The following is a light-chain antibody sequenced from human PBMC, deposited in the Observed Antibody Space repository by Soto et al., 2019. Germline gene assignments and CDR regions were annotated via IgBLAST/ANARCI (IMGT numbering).Light chain of an antibody. V-gene: IGKV1-5*01. CDR2: DAS. CDR3: QQYDSYSKYT. CDR1: QSISSW. J-gene: IGKJ2*01. Sequence: DIQMTQSPSTLSASVGDRVTITCRASQSISSWLAWYQQKPGKAPNLLIYDASGLASGVPSRFGGSGSGTEFTLTISSLQPDDFATYYCQQYDSYSKYTFGQGTKLEIK.